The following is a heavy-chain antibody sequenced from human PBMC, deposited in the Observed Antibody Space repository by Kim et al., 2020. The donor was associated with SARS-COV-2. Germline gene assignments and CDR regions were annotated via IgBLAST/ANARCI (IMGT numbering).Heavy chain of an antibody. D-gene: IGHD4-17*01. Sequence: NPSLKSRATISVATSKNHFYLELSSVAAADTAVYYCARLTTVTTGGHFDYWGQGTLVTVSS. J-gene: IGHJ4*02. V-gene: IGHV4-34*04. CDR3: ARLTTVTTGGHFDY.